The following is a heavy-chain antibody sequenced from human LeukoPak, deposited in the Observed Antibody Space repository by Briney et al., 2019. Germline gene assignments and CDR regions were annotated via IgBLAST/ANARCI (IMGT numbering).Heavy chain of an antibody. CDR1: GGSISTYY. Sequence: XXVSGGSISTYYWSWIRQPPGKGLEWIGYIYYSGSTNYNPSLKSRVTISVDTSKNQFSLKLRSVTAADTAVYYCRAXXXXXXXXXDSRGXXDPWGQGTXVTVSS. J-gene: IGHJ5*02. D-gene: IGHD2-21*01. CDR2: IYYSGST. V-gene: IGHV4-59*01. CDR3: RAXXXXXXXXXDSRGXXDP.